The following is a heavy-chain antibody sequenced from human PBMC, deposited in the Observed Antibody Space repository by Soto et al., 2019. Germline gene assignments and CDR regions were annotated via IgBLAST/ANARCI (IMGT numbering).Heavy chain of an antibody. CDR3: ARHDLMVRGVIITPRYRYYGMDV. CDR1: GGSISSGGYS. Sequence: PSETLSLTCAVSGGSISSGGYSWSWIRQPPGKGLEWIGYIYHSGSTYYNPSLKSRVTISVDTSKNQFSLKLSSVTAADTAVYYCARHDLMVRGVIITPRYRYYGMDVWGQGTTVTVSS. V-gene: IGHV4-30-2*03. CDR2: IYHSGST. D-gene: IGHD3-10*01. J-gene: IGHJ6*02.